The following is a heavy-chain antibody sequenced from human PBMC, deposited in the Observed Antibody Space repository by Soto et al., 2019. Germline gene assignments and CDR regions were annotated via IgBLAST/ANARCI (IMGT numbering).Heavy chain of an antibody. Sequence: QVQLVQSGAEVKKPGSSVKVSCKASGGTFSSYAISWVRQAPGQGLEWMGGIIPIFGTANYAQKFQGRVTITADESTSTAYMELSSLRSEDTAVHYCARGSLRSLEWSQGSKYYYGMDVWGQGTTVTVSS. J-gene: IGHJ6*02. V-gene: IGHV1-69*01. D-gene: IGHD3-3*01. CDR2: IIPIFGTA. CDR3: ARGSLRSLEWSQGSKYYYGMDV. CDR1: GGTFSSYA.